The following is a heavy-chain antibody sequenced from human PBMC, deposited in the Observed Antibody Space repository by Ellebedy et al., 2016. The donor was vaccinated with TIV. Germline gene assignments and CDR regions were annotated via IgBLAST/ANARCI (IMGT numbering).Heavy chain of an antibody. CDR1: GYTFTSYY. CDR3: ARDPVVVTGRDGGNWFDP. J-gene: IGHJ5*02. V-gene: IGHV1-46*01. D-gene: IGHD2-21*02. Sequence: ASVKVSCXASGYTFTSYYMHWVRQAPGQGLEWMGIINPSGGSTSYAQKFQGRVTMTRDTSTSTVYMELSSLRSEDTAVYYCARDPVVVTGRDGGNWFDPWGQGTLVTVSS. CDR2: INPSGGST.